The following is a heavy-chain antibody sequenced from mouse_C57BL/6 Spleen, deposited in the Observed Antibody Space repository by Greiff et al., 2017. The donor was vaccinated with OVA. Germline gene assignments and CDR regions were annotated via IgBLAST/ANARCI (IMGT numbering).Heavy chain of an antibody. Sequence: QVQLQQPGAELVRPGSSVRLSCKASGYTFTSSWRVWGKQGPGQGLEWIGNFYPSVSETHYNKKFKDKATLTVDKSSSTAYMQLSSLTSEDSAVYYCARMGTGNWYFDVWGTGTTVTVSS. J-gene: IGHJ1*03. CDR3: ARMGTGNWYFDV. D-gene: IGHD4-1*01. CDR1: GYTFTSSW. V-gene: IGHV1-61*01. CDR2: FYPSVSET.